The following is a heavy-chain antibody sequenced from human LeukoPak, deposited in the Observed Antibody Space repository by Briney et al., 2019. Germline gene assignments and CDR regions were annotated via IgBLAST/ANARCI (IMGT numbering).Heavy chain of an antibody. CDR2: IATSSDYI. V-gene: IGHV3-21*06. CDR1: GFTFSTYS. J-gene: IGHJ3*02. CDR3: ARGRSITILRGFAISDGFDI. D-gene: IGHD3-10*01. Sequence: GGSLRLSCAASGFTFSTYSMNWVRQAPGKGLEWVSSIATSSDYIYYAGSLKGRFTISRDNAKNSLYLHMNSLRPDDTAVYYCARGRSITILRGFAISDGFDIWGQGTKVTVS.